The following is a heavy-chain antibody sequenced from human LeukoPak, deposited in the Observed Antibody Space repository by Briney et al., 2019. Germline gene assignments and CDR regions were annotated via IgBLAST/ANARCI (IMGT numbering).Heavy chain of an antibody. CDR1: GGSISSYY. D-gene: IGHD6-25*01. CDR2: IYYSGST. Sequence: PSETLSLTCTVSGGSISSYYWSWIRQPPGKGLEWIGYIYYSGSTNYNRSLKSRVTISVDTSKNQFSLKLSSVTAADTAVYYCASYLKPGYWFDPWGQGTLVTVSS. V-gene: IGHV4-59*01. CDR3: ASYLKPGYWFDP. J-gene: IGHJ5*02.